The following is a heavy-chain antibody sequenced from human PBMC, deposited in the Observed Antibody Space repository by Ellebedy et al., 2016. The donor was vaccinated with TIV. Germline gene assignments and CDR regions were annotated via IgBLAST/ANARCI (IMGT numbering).Heavy chain of an antibody. J-gene: IGHJ4*02. V-gene: IGHV3-11*03. CDR2: IGSRSSYT. D-gene: IGHD6-19*01. CDR3: ARVGHSSGWYGALDY. CDR1: GFTFSDFC. Sequence: GESLKISCTASGFTFSDFCMSWFRQPPGKGLEWVSHIGSRSSYTNYADSVKGRFTISRDNAKNSLYLQMNSLRAEDTAVYYCARVGHSSGWYGALDYWGQGTLVTVSS.